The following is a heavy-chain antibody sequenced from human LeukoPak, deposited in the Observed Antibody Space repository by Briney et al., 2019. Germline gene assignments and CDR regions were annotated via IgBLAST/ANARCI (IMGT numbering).Heavy chain of an antibody. D-gene: IGHD1-1*01. J-gene: IGHJ4*02. Sequence: GGSRRLSCAASGFTFSAYEMAWIRQAPGKGLEWVSYISSSATTIYYTDSVRGRFTISRDYAKNSLYLQMNSLRAEDTAVYYCTRGDNWRPDYWGQGTLVTVSS. CDR1: GFTFSAYE. V-gene: IGHV3-48*03. CDR3: TRGDNWRPDY. CDR2: ISSSATTI.